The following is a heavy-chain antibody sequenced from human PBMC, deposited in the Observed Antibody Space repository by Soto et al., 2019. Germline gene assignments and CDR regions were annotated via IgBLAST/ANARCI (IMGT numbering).Heavy chain of an antibody. CDR1: GFTFSSYG. CDR3: AKDKAKLRWIKSLFDY. V-gene: IGHV3-30*18. J-gene: IGHJ4*02. Sequence: QVQLVESGGGVVQPGRSLRLSCAASGFTFSSYGMHWVRQAPGKGLEWVAVISYDGSNKYYADSVKGRFTISRDNSKNTLYLQMNSLRAEDTAVYYCAKDKAKLRWIKSLFDYWGQGTLVTVSS. CDR2: ISYDGSNK. D-gene: IGHD2-2*03.